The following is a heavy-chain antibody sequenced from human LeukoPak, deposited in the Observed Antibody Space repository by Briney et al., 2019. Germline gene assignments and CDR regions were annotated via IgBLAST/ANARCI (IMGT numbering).Heavy chain of an antibody. D-gene: IGHD6-13*01. CDR3: ARSHLAAARPSSIDY. J-gene: IGHJ4*02. CDR1: GFTFSSYW. Sequence: PGGSLRLSCAASGFTFSSYWMHWVRQAPGKGLVWVSRINSDGSSTSYADSVKGRFTISRDNAKNTLYLQMNSQRAEDTAVYYCARSHLAAARPSSIDYWGQGTLVTVSS. CDR2: INSDGSST. V-gene: IGHV3-74*01.